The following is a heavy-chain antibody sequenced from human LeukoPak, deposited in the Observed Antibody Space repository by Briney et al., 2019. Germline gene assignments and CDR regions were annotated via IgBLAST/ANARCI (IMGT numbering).Heavy chain of an antibody. CDR2: ISYDGSNK. V-gene: IGHV3-30-3*01. J-gene: IGHJ4*02. D-gene: IGHD3-22*01. CDR1: GFTFSSYA. Sequence: PGRSLRLSCAASGFTFSSYAMHWVRQAPGKGLEWVAVISYDGSNKYYADSVKGRFTISRGNSKNTLYLQMNSLRAEDTAVYYCARDRAGYYYDSSGYYPNYWGQGTLVTVSS. CDR3: ARDRAGYYYDSSGYYPNY.